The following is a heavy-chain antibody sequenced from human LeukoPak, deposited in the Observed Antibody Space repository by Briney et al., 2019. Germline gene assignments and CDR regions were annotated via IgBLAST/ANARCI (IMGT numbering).Heavy chain of an antibody. J-gene: IGHJ4*02. V-gene: IGHV3-23*01. CDR3: AKEGNDIMITFGGVIVGSFFDY. Sequence: PGGSLRLSCAASGFTFSSYAMSWVRQAPGKGLEWVSAISGSGGSTYYADSVKGRFTISRDNSKNTLYLQMNSLRAEDTAVYYCAKEGNDIMITFGGVIVGSFFDYWGQGTLVTVSS. CDR2: ISGSGGST. CDR1: GFTFSSYA. D-gene: IGHD3-16*02.